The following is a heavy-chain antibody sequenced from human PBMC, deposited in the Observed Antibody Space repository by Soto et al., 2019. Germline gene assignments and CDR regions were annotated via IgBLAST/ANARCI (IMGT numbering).Heavy chain of an antibody. J-gene: IGHJ4*02. Sequence: QITLKESGPTLVKPTQPLTLTCTFSGFSLSTTGVGVGWIRQPPGKALELLGFIYWDDDKRYSPSLKSRLTITKDTSKTQVVLTMTNMDPVDTGTYYCAHGYSGSPFDYWGQGTLVTVSS. CDR1: GFSLSTTGVG. V-gene: IGHV2-5*02. CDR3: AHGYSGSPFDY. D-gene: IGHD1-26*01. CDR2: IYWDDDK.